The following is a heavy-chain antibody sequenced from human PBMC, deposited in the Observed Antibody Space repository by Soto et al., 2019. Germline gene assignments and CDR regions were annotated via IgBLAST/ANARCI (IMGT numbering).Heavy chain of an antibody. D-gene: IGHD2-2*03. CDR2: IYSGGST. CDR1: GFTVSSNY. CDR3: ARDELDVYYYDGMDV. V-gene: IGHV3-66*01. Sequence: EVQLVESGGGLVQPGGSLRLSCAASGFTVSSNYMSWVRQAPGKGLEWVSVIYSGGSTYYADSVKGRFTISRDNSKNTLDLQMNSLIAEDTAVYYCARDELDVYYYDGMDVWGQGTTVTVSS. J-gene: IGHJ6*02.